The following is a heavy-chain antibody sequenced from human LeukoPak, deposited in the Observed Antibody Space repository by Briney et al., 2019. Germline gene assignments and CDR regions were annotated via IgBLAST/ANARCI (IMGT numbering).Heavy chain of an antibody. Sequence: ASVKVSCKASGYTFTYRYLHWVRQAPAQELEWMGWITPFNGNTNYPRKFQDRVTVNRERSMSTAYMGVGSLRSEDTAMYCCARQTRVTNWAAFDIWGQGTMVTVSS. D-gene: IGHD4-11*01. CDR2: ITPFNGNT. CDR3: ARQTRVTNWAAFDI. CDR1: GYTFTYRY. V-gene: IGHV1-45*02. J-gene: IGHJ3*02.